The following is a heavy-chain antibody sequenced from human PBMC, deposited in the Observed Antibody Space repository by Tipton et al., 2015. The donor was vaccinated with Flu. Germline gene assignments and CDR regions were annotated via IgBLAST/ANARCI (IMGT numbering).Heavy chain of an antibody. D-gene: IGHD6-19*01. Sequence: TLSLTCTVSGGFVSSYYWSWIRQPPGKGLEWIGEINHSGSTNYNPSLKSRVTISVDTSKNQFSLNLAAVTATDTAVYFCARVNTGWLDYWGQGTLVTVSS. CDR1: GGFVSSYY. V-gene: IGHV4-34*01. CDR2: INHSGST. CDR3: ARVNTGWLDY. J-gene: IGHJ4*02.